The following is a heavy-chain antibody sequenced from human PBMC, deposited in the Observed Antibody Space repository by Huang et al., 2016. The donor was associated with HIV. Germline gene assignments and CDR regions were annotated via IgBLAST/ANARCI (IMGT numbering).Heavy chain of an antibody. V-gene: IGHV1-46*01. CDR3: ARGTAFSEVVAAGGDY. D-gene: IGHD2-15*01. CDR1: GYTLSSYY. CDR2: SNPSGGST. Sequence: QVQLVQSGAEVKKPGASVKVSCKASGYTLSSYYMHWVRQAPGQGGEWMGISNPSGGSTRYAQKFQGRVTMSRDTSMSTVYMELSSLRSEDTAVYYCARGTAFSEVVAAGGDYWGQGTRVTVSS. J-gene: IGHJ4*02.